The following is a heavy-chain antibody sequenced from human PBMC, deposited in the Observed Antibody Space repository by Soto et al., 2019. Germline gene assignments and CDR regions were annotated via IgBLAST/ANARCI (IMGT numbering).Heavy chain of an antibody. CDR2: ISYSGST. V-gene: IGHV4-39*01. CDR3: ARGHGGITIFGAPGHFDY. Sequence: SETLSLTCTVSGASISGSSYYWGWIRQPPGKGLEWIGSISYSGSTYYNPSLKSRVTISVDTSKNQFSLKLSSVTAADTTVYYCARGHGGITIFGAPGHFDYWGQGTLVTVSS. CDR1: GASISGSSYY. D-gene: IGHD3-3*01. J-gene: IGHJ4*02.